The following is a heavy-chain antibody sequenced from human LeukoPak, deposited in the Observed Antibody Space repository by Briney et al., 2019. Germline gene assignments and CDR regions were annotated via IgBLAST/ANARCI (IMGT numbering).Heavy chain of an antibody. CDR3: ARDRSVITMVRGVILDY. CDR1: GFTFSSYD. Sequence: GGSLRLSCAASGFTFSSYDMHWVRQAPGKGLEWVAFIRYDGSNKYYADSVKGRFTISRDNSKNTLYLQMNSLRAEDTAVYYCARDRSVITMVRGVILDYWGQGTLVTVSS. D-gene: IGHD3-10*01. V-gene: IGHV3-30*02. CDR2: IRYDGSNK. J-gene: IGHJ4*02.